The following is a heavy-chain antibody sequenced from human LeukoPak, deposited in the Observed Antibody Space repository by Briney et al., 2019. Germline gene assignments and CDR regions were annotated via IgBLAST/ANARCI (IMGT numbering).Heavy chain of an antibody. CDR2: IGAYNGNT. CDR1: GYTFTSYG. Sequence: ASVKVSCKASGYTFTSYGISWVRQAPGQGLEWMGWIGAYNGNTNYAQKLQGRVTMTTDTSTSTAYMELRSLRSDDTAVYYCARRGIHVIPGGVDYWGQGTLVTVSS. CDR3: ARRGIHVIPGGVDY. V-gene: IGHV1-18*01. D-gene: IGHD5-18*01. J-gene: IGHJ4*02.